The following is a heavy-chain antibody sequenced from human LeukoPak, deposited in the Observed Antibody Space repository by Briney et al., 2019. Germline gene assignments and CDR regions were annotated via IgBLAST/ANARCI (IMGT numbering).Heavy chain of an antibody. CDR2: INPNSGNA. V-gene: IGHV1-8*01. D-gene: IGHD1-26*01. CDR1: VYNFSDYD. CDR3: ARALAWGGSSYSYYYMDV. J-gene: IGHJ6*03. Sequence: ASVKVSCKASVYNFSDYDINWVRQATGQGLEWMGWINPNSGNAGYAQKFQGRVTMTRNTSISTAYMELSSLRSEDTAVYYCARALAWGGSSYSYYYMDVWDKGTTVTVSS.